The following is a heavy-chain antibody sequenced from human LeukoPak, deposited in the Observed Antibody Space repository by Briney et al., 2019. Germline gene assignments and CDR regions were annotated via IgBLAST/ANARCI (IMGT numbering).Heavy chain of an antibody. Sequence: ASVKVSCKASGGTFSSYAISWVRQAPGQGLEWMGGIIPIFGTANYAQKFQGRVTITADESTSTAYMELSSLRSEDTAVYYCARAATLAARPYYFDYWGQGTLVTVSS. CDR2: IIPIFGTA. J-gene: IGHJ4*02. CDR1: GGTFSSYA. D-gene: IGHD6-6*01. CDR3: ARAATLAARPYYFDY. V-gene: IGHV1-69*13.